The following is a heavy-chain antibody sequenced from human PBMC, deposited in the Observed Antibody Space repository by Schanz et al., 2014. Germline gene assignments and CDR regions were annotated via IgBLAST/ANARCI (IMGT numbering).Heavy chain of an antibody. J-gene: IGHJ6*02. D-gene: IGHD3-3*02. CDR1: GGTFSSYA. V-gene: IGHV1-69*04. Sequence: QVQLVQSGAEVKKPGSSVKVSCKASGGTFSSYAFSWVRQAPGQGLEWMGKIIPILGMENYAQKFQGRVTITADISTGTAYMDLSSLRSDDTAVYYCARENKDYVSILNKCFHYGLDLWGQGTPVTVSS. CDR3: ARENKDYVSILNKCFHYGLDL. CDR2: IIPILGME.